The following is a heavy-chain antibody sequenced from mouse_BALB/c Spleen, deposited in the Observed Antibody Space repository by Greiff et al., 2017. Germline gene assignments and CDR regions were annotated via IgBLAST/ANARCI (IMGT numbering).Heavy chain of an antibody. V-gene: IGHV1-67*01. CDR3: ARGDYGSSYDAMDY. J-gene: IGHJ4*01. D-gene: IGHD1-1*01. CDR1: GYTFTDYA. CDR2: ISTYYGNT. Sequence: VKLVESGPELVRPGVSVKISCKGSGYTFTDYAMHWVKQSHAKSLEWIGVISTYYGNTNYNQKFKGKATMTVDKSSSTAYMELARLTSEDSAIYYCARGDYGSSYDAMDYWGQGTSVTVSS.